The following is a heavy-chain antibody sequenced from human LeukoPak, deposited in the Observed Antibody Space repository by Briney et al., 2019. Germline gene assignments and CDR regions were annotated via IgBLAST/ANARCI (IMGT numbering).Heavy chain of an antibody. V-gene: IGHV4-59*01. CDR2: IYYTGNT. D-gene: IGHD3-22*01. Sequence: SETLSLTCTVSGGSISSDHWTWVRQPPGKGLEWIGYIYYTGNTNYNPFLRSRVTISIDTSKNQFSLRLSSVTAADTAVYFCARVGRYYDSSGYSTDAFDVWGQGTMVTVSS. CDR3: ARVGRYYDSSGYSTDAFDV. CDR1: GGSISSDH. J-gene: IGHJ3*01.